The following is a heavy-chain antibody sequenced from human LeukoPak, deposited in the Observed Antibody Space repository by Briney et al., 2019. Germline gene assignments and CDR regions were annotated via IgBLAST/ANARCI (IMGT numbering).Heavy chain of an antibody. V-gene: IGHV5-51*01. CDR3: ARSYGSGSYSEY. CDR2: IYPGDSDT. J-gene: IGHJ4*02. D-gene: IGHD3-10*01. CDR1: GYSFSTHW. Sequence: KSGESLKISCQGSGYSFSTHWIGWVRQMPGKGLEWMGIIYPGDSDTRYSPSFQGQVTISADKSIGTAYLQWSSLKASDTAMYYCARSYGSGSYSEYWGQGTLVTVSS.